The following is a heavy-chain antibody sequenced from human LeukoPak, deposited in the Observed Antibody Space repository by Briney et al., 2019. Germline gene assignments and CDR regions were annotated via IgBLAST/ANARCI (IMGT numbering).Heavy chain of an antibody. CDR3: ARENPPGYYYGMDV. CDR1: GFTFSDYY. J-gene: IGHJ6*02. CDR2: ISSSGSTI. V-gene: IGHV3-11*01. Sequence: GGPLRLSCAASGFTFSDYYMSWIRQAPGKGLEWVSYISSSGSTIYYADSVKGRFTISRDNAKNSLYLQMNSLRAEDTAVYYCARENPPGYYYGMDVWGQGTTATVSS.